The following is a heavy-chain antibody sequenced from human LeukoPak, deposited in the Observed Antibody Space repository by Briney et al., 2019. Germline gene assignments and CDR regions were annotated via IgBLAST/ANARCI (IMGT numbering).Heavy chain of an antibody. Sequence: GRSLRLSCAPSAFTFSSYSMNWVRQAPGNVMEWVSSISSSSSYIYYADSVKGRFTISRDNDKNSLYLQMNSLRAEDTAVYYCARTGLVVTAIFFDYWGQGTLVTVSS. CDR2: ISSSSSYI. D-gene: IGHD2-21*02. J-gene: IGHJ4*02. V-gene: IGHV3-21*01. CDR3: ARTGLVVTAIFFDY. CDR1: AFTFSSYS.